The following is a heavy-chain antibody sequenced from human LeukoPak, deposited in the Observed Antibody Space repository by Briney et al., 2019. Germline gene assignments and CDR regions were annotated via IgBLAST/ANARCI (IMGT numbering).Heavy chain of an antibody. V-gene: IGHV3-23*01. CDR3: AKLIAAAGTSWFDP. CDR2: ISGSGGST. Sequence: GGSLRLSCAASGFTFSSYAMSWVRQAPGKGLEWVSAISGSGGSTYYADSVKGRFTIPRDNSKNTLYLQMNSLRAEDTAVYYCAKLIAAAGTSWFDPWGQGTLVTVSS. D-gene: IGHD6-13*01. J-gene: IGHJ5*02. CDR1: GFTFSSYA.